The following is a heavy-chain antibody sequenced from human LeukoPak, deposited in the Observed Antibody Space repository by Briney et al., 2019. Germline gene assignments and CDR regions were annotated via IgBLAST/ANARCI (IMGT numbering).Heavy chain of an antibody. CDR2: IYYSGST. CDR3: ARSVDTAMANFDY. J-gene: IGHJ4*02. V-gene: IGHV4-59*01. D-gene: IGHD5-18*01. CDR1: GGSISTYY. Sequence: SETLSLTCTVSGGSISTYYGNWIRQAPGKGLEWIGYIYYSGSTNYNPSLKSRVTISVDTSKNQFSLKLSSVTAADTAVYYCARSVDTAMANFDYWGQGTLVTVSS.